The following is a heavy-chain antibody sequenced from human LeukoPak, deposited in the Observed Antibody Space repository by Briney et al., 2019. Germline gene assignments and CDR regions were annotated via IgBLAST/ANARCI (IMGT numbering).Heavy chain of an antibody. J-gene: IGHJ4*02. CDR1: GGTFSSYA. V-gene: IGHV1-69*05. CDR2: IIPIFGTA. D-gene: IGHD3-10*01. CDR3: ASPRTMVRGAKGAFDY. Sequence: ASVKVSCKASGGTFSSYAISWVRQAPGQGLEWMGGIIPIFGTANYAQKFQGRVTITTDESTSTAYMELSSLRSEDTAVYYCASPRTMVRGAKGAFDYWGRGTLVTVSS.